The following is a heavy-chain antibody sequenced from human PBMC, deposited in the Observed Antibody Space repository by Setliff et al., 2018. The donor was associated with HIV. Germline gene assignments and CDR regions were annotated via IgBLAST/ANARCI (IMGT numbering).Heavy chain of an antibody. D-gene: IGHD3-16*02. Sequence: SETLSLTCTVSGGSISSYYWSWIRQPPGKGLEWIGYIYYSGSTNYNPSLRSRVTISVDTSKNQFSLKLSSVTAADTAVYYCAGAITFGGVIVHWGQGTLVTVSS. CDR3: AGAITFGGVIVH. CDR1: GGSISSYY. CDR2: IYYSGST. J-gene: IGHJ4*02. V-gene: IGHV4-59*01.